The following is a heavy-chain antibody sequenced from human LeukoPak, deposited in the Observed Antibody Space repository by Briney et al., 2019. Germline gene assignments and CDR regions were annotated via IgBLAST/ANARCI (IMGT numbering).Heavy chain of an antibody. CDR2: MNPNSGNT. V-gene: IGHV1-8*03. D-gene: IGHD3-22*01. CDR3: AAFDDSSGYYNAFDI. CDR1: GYTFTSYD. Sequence: ASVKVSCKASGYTFTSYDISWVRQATGQGLEWMGWMNPNSGNTNYAQKFQERVTITRDMSTSTAYMELSSLRSEDTAVYYCAAFDDSSGYYNAFDIWGQGTMVTVSS. J-gene: IGHJ3*02.